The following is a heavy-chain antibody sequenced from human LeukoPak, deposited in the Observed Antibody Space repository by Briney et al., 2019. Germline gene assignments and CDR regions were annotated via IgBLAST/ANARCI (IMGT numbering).Heavy chain of an antibody. D-gene: IGHD6-13*01. J-gene: IGHJ5*02. CDR2: INSDGSST. CDR1: GFTFSSYW. CDR3: ARGLSGSSLDP. Sequence: GGSLRLSCAASGFTFSSYWMHWVRHAPGKGLVWVSRINSDGSSTIYADSVKGRFTISRDNAKNTLYLQMNSLRAEDTALYYCARGLSGSSLDPWGQGTLVTVSS. V-gene: IGHV3-74*01.